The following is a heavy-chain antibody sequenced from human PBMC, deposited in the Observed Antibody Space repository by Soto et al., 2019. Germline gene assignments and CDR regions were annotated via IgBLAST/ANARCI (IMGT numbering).Heavy chain of an antibody. CDR2: IYYSGST. Sequence: QVQLQESGPELVKPSQTLSLTCTVSGGSISSGGYYWSWIRQHPGKGLEWIGYIYYSGSTYYNPSLKSRVTISVDTSKNQFSLKLSSVTAADTAVYYCARVNDSSGYYCLDYWGQGTLVTVSS. V-gene: IGHV4-31*03. D-gene: IGHD3-22*01. CDR1: GGSISSGGYY. CDR3: ARVNDSSGYYCLDY. J-gene: IGHJ4*02.